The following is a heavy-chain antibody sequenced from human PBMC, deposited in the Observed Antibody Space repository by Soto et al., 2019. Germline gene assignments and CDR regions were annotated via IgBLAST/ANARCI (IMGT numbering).Heavy chain of an antibody. CDR2: INPSGGSA. J-gene: IGHJ4*02. Sequence: QVQLVQSGTEVKKPGASVKVSCKASGYTFISYYMHWVRQAPGQGLEWMGIINPSGGSASFAQKFQGRVTMTRDTSASRVYMELSSLRSEDTAVYYCARPAGHDSSNYYFGYWGQGTLVTVSS. CDR3: ARPAGHDSSNYYFGY. V-gene: IGHV1-46*01. D-gene: IGHD4-4*01. CDR1: GYTFISYY.